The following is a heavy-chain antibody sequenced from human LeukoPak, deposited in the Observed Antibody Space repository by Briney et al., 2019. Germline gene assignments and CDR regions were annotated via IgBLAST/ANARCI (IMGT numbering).Heavy chain of an antibody. J-gene: IGHJ5*02. V-gene: IGHV1-18*01. D-gene: IGHD2-15*01. CDR2: ISAYNGNT. CDR3: AREFWGEVVAATGIGGWFDP. Sequence: ASVKVSCKASGYIFTRYGVTWVRQAPGQGLEWMGWISAYNGNTKYEEKVQDRVTMTTDTSTNTVYMELSSLRSEDTAVYYCAREFWGEVVAATGIGGWFDPWGQGTLVTVSS. CDR1: GYIFTRYG.